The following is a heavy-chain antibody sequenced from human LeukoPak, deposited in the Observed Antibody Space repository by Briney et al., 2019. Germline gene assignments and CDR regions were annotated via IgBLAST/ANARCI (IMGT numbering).Heavy chain of an antibody. CDR3: CITIFGVVVDAFDI. Sequence: ASVKVSCKASGYTFTSYYMHWVRQAPGQGLEWMGIINPSGGSTSYAQKFQGRVTMTRDMSTSTAYMELSSLRSEDTAVYYCCITIFGVVVDAFDIWGQGTMVTVSS. D-gene: IGHD3-3*01. CDR1: GYTFTSYY. J-gene: IGHJ3*02. CDR2: INPSGGST. V-gene: IGHV1-46*01.